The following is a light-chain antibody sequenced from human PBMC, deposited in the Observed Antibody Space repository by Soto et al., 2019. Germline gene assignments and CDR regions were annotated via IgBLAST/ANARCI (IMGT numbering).Light chain of an antibody. V-gene: IGLV1-40*01. CDR2: SNT. CDR3: QSDDSSLSAGRI. CDR1: SSNIGAGYN. J-gene: IGLJ2*01. Sequence: QSVLTQPPSVSGAPGQRVTISCSGSSSNIGAGYNVHWYQQFPGTAPKLLIYSNTNRASGVPDRFSASKSGTSASLAITGLQAEDEADYYCQSDDSSLSAGRIFGGGTKVTVL.